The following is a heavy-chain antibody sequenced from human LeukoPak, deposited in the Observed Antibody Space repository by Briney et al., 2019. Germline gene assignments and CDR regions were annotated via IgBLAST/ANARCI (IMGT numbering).Heavy chain of an antibody. D-gene: IGHD5-24*01. CDR3: VRDSGYSDGLTY. CDR2: IGSAGTTI. CDR1: GFSFSDSF. V-gene: IGHV3-11*01. Sequence: KPGGSLRLSCEASGFSFSDSFMTWIRQAPGEGLQFVASIGSAGTTIYYGDSAKGRFTIPRDNAKNSLYLQFNSLRAEDTAIYYCVRDSGYSDGLTYWGQGTLVTVSS. J-gene: IGHJ4*02.